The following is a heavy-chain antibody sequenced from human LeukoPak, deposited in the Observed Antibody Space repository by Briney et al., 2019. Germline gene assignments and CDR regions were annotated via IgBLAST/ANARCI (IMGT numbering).Heavy chain of an antibody. CDR3: AKLGWIQLWLPFDY. D-gene: IGHD5-18*01. CDR1: GFTFSSYA. CDR2: ISGSGGST. V-gene: IGHV3-23*01. J-gene: IGHJ4*02. Sequence: GGSLRLSCAASGFTFSSYAMSWVRQAPGKGLEWVSAISGSGGSTYYADSVKGRFTISRDKSKNTLYLQMNSLRAEDTAVYYCAKLGWIQLWLPFDYWGQGTLVTVSS.